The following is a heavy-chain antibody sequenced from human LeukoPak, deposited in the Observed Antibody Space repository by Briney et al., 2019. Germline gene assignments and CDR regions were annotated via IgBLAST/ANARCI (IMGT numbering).Heavy chain of an antibody. J-gene: IGHJ4*02. CDR2: INPNSGGT. D-gene: IGHD6-13*01. Sequence: ASVKVSCKASGYTFTGYYMHWVRPAPGQGLAWMGWINPNSGGTNYAQKFQGRVTMTRDTSISTAYMELSRLRSDDTAVYYCAREGQIAAAAAFDYWGQGTLVTVSS. CDR1: GYTFTGYY. CDR3: AREGQIAAAAAFDY. V-gene: IGHV1-2*02.